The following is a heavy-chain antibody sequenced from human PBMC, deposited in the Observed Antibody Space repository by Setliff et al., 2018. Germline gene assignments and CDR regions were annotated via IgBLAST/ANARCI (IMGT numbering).Heavy chain of an antibody. Sequence: PSETLSLTCTVSGDSISTYYWSWIRRPAGKGLEWIGRVFVDGSTNYNPSLKSRVTMSVDTSKNQFSLELTSVTAADTAVYYCARMRGFLYLDVWGNGTTVTVSS. V-gene: IGHV4-4*07. CDR1: GDSISTYY. J-gene: IGHJ6*03. D-gene: IGHD3-3*01. CDR3: ARMRGFLYLDV. CDR2: VFVDGST.